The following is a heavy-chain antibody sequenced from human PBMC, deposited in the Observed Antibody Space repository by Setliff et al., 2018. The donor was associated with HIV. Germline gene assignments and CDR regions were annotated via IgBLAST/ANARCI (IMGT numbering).Heavy chain of an antibody. D-gene: IGHD3-9*01. CDR3: ARHDILTGYYTYFDY. J-gene: IGHJ4*02. V-gene: IGHV1-18*01. CDR2: ISGYNGNT. Sequence: GASVKVSCKASGYTFTYYGISLVRQAPGQGLEWMGWISGYNGNTNFAQKLQGRVTLTTDTSTSTAYMELKSLRPDDTAVYYCARHDILTGYYTYFDYWGQGTLVTVSS. CDR1: GYTFTYYG.